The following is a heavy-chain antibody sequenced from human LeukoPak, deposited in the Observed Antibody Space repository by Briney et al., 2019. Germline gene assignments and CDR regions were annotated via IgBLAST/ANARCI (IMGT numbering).Heavy chain of an antibody. CDR2: IYYSGST. J-gene: IGHJ3*02. Sequence: PSETLSLTCTVSGGSISSTSYYWGWIRQPPGKGLEWIGIIYYSGSTYYNPSLKSRVTISVDTSKNQFSLKLTSVTAADTAVYYCARGPYYYGGSAFDIWGQGTMVTVFS. D-gene: IGHD3-10*01. V-gene: IGHV4-39*01. CDR3: ARGPYYYGGSAFDI. CDR1: GGSISSTSYY.